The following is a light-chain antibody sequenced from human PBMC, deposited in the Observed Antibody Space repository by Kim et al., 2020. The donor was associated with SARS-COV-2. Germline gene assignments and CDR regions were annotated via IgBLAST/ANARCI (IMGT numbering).Light chain of an antibody. Sequence: EIMMTQSPATLSVSAGERATVSCRASQSVRSNLAWYQQKPGQAPRLLIYDTSTRATGIPARFSGSGSGTEFTLTISSLHSEDFAVYYCQQYNDWPPYTFGQGTKLEI. CDR2: DTS. V-gene: IGKV3-15*01. CDR1: QSVRSN. CDR3: QQYNDWPPYT. J-gene: IGKJ2*01.